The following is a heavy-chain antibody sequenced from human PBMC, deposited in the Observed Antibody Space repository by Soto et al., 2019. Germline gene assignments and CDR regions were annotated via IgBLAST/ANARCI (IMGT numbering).Heavy chain of an antibody. D-gene: IGHD3-16*01. CDR1: GYTFTSYD. V-gene: IGHV1-69*04. Sequence: SVKVSCKASGYTFTSYDINWVRQATGQGLEWMGRIIPFIGVTNYGQKFQARVTITADKATNTAYMELRGLRFEDTAVYYCARDWESSVSTWSFGGFWGRGTLVTVSS. CDR3: ARDWESSVSTWSFGGF. J-gene: IGHJ4*02. CDR2: IIPFIGVT.